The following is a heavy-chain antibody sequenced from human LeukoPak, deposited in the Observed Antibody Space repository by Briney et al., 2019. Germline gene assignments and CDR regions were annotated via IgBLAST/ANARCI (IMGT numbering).Heavy chain of an antibody. CDR3: AKDNYYGSGSLDY. J-gene: IGHJ4*02. Sequence: PGGSLRLSCAASGFTFSNYGMHWVRQAPGKGLEWVAVISYDGSNKYYADSVKGRFTISRDNSKNTLYLQMNSLRAEDTAVYYCAKDNYYGSGSLDYWGQGTLVTVSS. CDR1: GFTFSNYG. CDR2: ISYDGSNK. D-gene: IGHD3-10*01. V-gene: IGHV3-30*18.